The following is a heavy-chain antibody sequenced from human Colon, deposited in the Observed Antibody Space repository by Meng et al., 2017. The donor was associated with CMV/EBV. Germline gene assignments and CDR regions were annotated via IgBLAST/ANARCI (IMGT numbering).Heavy chain of an antibody. CDR3: ARPRDDDYEFDFDS. D-gene: IGHD3-22*01. CDR1: GFTFSSYA. V-gene: IGHV3-30*09. CDR2: ISYDGSNK. J-gene: IGHJ4*02. Sequence: GESLKISCAASGFTFSSYAMHWVRQAPGKGLEWVAVISYDGSNKYYADSVKGRFAISRDNAENLLYLQMNNLTPEDTAVYYCARPRDDDYEFDFDSWGQGTLVTVSS.